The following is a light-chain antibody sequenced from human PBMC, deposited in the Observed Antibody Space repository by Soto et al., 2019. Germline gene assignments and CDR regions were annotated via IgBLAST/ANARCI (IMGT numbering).Light chain of an antibody. Sequence: SYELTQPPSVSAAPGQTARITCGGDKIDSESVHWYQQKPGQAPVLVVFDDNDRPSGIPARFSGSNFGNTATLTISRFEAGDEADYYCQLWHRSRAQQVFGPGTKLTV. V-gene: IGLV3-21*02. J-gene: IGLJ1*01. CDR1: KIDSES. CDR3: QLWHRSRAQQV. CDR2: DDN.